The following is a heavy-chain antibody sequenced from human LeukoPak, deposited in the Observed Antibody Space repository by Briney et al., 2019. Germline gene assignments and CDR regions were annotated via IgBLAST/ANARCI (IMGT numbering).Heavy chain of an antibody. D-gene: IGHD3-22*01. J-gene: IGHJ3*02. CDR1: GYSISSSNW. Sequence: SETLSLTCAVSGYSISSSNWWGWIRQPPGKGLEWIGYIYYSGSTYYNPSLKSRVTMSVDTSKNQFSLKLSSVTAVDTAVYCCARAPPDSSGYYPDAFDIWGRGTMVTVSS. CDR2: IYYSGST. V-gene: IGHV4-28*03. CDR3: ARAPPDSSGYYPDAFDI.